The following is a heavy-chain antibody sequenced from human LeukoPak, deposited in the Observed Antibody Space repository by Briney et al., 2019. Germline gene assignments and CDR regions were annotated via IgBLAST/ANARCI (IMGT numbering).Heavy chain of an antibody. Sequence: SETLSLTCAVYGGSFSGYYWSWIRQPPGKGLEWIGEINHSGSTNYNPPLKSRVTISVDTSKNQFSLKLSSVTAADTAVYYCARGGFGFGELVPSDWFDSWGQGTLVTVSS. CDR3: ARGGFGFGELVPSDWFDS. V-gene: IGHV4-34*01. CDR1: GGSFSGYY. CDR2: INHSGST. D-gene: IGHD3-10*01. J-gene: IGHJ5*01.